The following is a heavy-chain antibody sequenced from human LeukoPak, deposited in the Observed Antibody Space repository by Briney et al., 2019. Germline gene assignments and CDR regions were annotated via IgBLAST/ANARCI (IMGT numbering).Heavy chain of an antibody. J-gene: IGHJ4*02. V-gene: IGHV1-2*02. D-gene: IGHD2/OR15-2a*01. Sequence: GASVKVSCKTSGNIFTGYYIHWVRQAPGRGLEWMGWINPNNGGANFAQKFQGRVTMTRDTSISTAYMELSRLRYDDTAIYYCAKVGETENIDYWGQGTVVPVSS. CDR3: AKVGETENIDY. CDR2: INPNNGGA. CDR1: GNIFTGYY.